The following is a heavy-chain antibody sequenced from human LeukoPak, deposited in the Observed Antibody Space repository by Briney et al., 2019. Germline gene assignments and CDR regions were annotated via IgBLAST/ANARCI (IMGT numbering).Heavy chain of an antibody. CDR1: GYSFTTYW. D-gene: IGHD6-19*01. Sequence: GESLKISCKASGYSFTTYWIAWVRQMPGKGLEWMGIIYPGDSDTRYSLSFQGQVTISADKSIGTAYLQWNSLKASDTAMFYCARRAVANNYFDYWGQGTLVTVSS. V-gene: IGHV5-51*01. CDR3: ARRAVANNYFDY. CDR2: IYPGDSDT. J-gene: IGHJ4*02.